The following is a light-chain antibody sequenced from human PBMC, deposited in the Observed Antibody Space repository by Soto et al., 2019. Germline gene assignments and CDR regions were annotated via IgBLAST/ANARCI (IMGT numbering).Light chain of an antibody. CDR2: DVS. J-gene: IGLJ1*01. V-gene: IGLV2-14*01. CDR1: SSDVGGFIF. Sequence: QSALTQPASVSGSPGQSITISCTGTSSDVGGFIFVSWYQQHPGRAPKLMIYDVSNRPSGVSNRFSGSKSGNTASLTISGLQADDDADYYCVSCTTSASDVFGTGTKLTVL. CDR3: VSCTTSASDV.